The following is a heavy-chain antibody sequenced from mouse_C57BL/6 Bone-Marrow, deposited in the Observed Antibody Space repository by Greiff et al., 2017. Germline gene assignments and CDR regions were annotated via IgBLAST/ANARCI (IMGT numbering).Heavy chain of an antibody. Sequence: VQLKQSGGGLVKPGGSLKLSCAASGFTFSDYGMHWVRQAPEKGLKWVAYISSGSSTIYYTDTVKGRFTISRANAKNTLFLQMTSLRSEDTAMYYCARGDYAYEGAWFAYWGQGTLVTVSA. J-gene: IGHJ3*01. CDR3: ARGDYAYEGAWFAY. V-gene: IGHV5-17*01. CDR1: GFTFSDYG. D-gene: IGHD2-2*01. CDR2: ISSGSSTI.